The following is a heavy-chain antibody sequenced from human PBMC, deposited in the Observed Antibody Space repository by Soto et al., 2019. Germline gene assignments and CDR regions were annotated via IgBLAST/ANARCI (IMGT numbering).Heavy chain of an antibody. J-gene: IGHJ4*02. CDR2: INAGNGNT. CDR3: ASGVAPYYFDS. CDR1: GYTFTSYA. D-gene: IGHD2-15*01. Sequence: QVQLVQSGAEEKKPGASVKVSCKASGYTFTSYAMHWVRQAPGQRLEWMGWINAGNGNTKYSQKFQGRVTITRDTPASTGYVELSSLTSEDTAVYYCASGVAPYYFDSWGQGTLVTVSS. V-gene: IGHV1-3*05.